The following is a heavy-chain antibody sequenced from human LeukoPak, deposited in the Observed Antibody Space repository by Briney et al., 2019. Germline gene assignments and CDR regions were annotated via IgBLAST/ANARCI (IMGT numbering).Heavy chain of an antibody. CDR2: ISTSRTM. J-gene: IGHJ4*02. CDR1: GFSFSSYN. V-gene: IGHV3-48*01. Sequence: GGSLRLSCAASGFSFSSYNMNWVRQAPGKGLEWVSYISTSRTMYYADSVKGRFTISRDNTKNSLFLQMNSLRAEDTAVYYCARELPGPNPPYHFDSWGQGTRVTVSS. CDR3: ARELPGPNPPYHFDS.